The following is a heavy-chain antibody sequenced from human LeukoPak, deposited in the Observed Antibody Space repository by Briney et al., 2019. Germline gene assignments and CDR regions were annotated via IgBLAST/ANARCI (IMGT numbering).Heavy chain of an antibody. Sequence: ASVKVSCKASGYTFTGYYMHWVRQAPGQGLEWMGWINPNSGGTNYAQKFQGRVTMTRDTSISTAYMELSRLRSDDTAVYYCARLGIAAKHNWFDPWGQGTLVTVSS. CDR3: ARLGIAAKHNWFDP. V-gene: IGHV1-2*02. J-gene: IGHJ5*02. CDR2: INPNSGGT. D-gene: IGHD6-13*01. CDR1: GYTFTGYY.